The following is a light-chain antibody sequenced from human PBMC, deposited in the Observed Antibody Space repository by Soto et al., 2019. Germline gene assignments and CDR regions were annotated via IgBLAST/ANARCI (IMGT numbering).Light chain of an antibody. J-gene: IGLJ2*01. Sequence: QSALTQPASVSGSPGQSLTISCTASSSDLDDTNYVSWYQHHSGKAPKLLIYEVSSRPSGVSNRFSGSKSGNTASLTISGLQAEDEADYYCCSYGSSSILVVFGGGTKLTVL. CDR2: EVS. CDR3: CSYGSSSILVV. CDR1: SSDLDDTNY. V-gene: IGLV2-14*01.